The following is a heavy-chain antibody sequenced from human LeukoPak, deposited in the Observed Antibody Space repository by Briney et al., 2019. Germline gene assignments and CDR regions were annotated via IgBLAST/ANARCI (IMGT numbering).Heavy chain of an antibody. CDR2: IHFSGST. CDR3: ARDDFWSGYSGPVRTQTRKKDKTLQNAFHI. D-gene: IGHD3-3*01. V-gene: IGHV4-39*01. J-gene: IGHJ3*02. CDR1: GGSISSTTYY. Sequence: SETLSLTCTVSGGSISSTTYYWGWIRQPPGKGLEWVGSIHFSGSTYYNPSLKSRVTISVDTSKNQFSLRLSSVTAADTAVYYCARDDFWSGYSGPVRTQTRKKDKTLQNAFHIWGQGTMVTVSS.